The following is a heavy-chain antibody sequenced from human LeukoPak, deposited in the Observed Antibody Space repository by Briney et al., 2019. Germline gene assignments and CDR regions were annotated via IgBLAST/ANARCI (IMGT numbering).Heavy chain of an antibody. CDR3: ARRPPYSSSWYDY. CDR1: GYTFTSYD. D-gene: IGHD6-13*01. V-gene: IGHV1-8*03. CDR2: MNPNSGNT. J-gene: IGHJ4*02. Sequence: ASVKVSCKASGYTFTSYDINWVRQATGQGLEWMGWMNPNSGNTGYAQKFQGRVTITRNTSISTAYMELSSLRSEDTAVYYCARRPPYSSSWYDYWGQGTLVTVSS.